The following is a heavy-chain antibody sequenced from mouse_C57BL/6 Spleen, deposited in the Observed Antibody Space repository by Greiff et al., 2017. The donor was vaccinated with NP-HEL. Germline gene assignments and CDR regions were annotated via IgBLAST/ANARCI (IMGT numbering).Heavy chain of an antibody. CDR2: IHPNSGST. CDR3: AREDYSNYVFDY. CDR1: GYTFTSYW. J-gene: IGHJ2*01. V-gene: IGHV1-64*01. D-gene: IGHD2-5*01. Sequence: QVQLQQPGAELVKPGASVKLSCKASGYTFTSYWMHWVKQRPGQGLEWIGMIHPNSGSTNYNEKFKSKATLTVDKSSSTAYMQLSSLTSEDSAVYYCAREDYSNYVFDYWGQGTTLTVSS.